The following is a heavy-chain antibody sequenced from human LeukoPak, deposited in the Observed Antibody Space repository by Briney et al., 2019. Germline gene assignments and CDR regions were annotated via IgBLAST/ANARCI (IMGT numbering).Heavy chain of an antibody. V-gene: IGHV1-2*02. CDR3: ARGAISRGIIDY. Sequence: GASVKVSCKASGYSFTGYYVHWVRQAPGQGLEWMGWINPDSGGTNFAQNFQGRVTMTRDTSSSTAYMEVRRLTSDDTAVYYCARGAISRGIIDYWGQGTLVTVSS. J-gene: IGHJ4*02. CDR1: GYSFTGYY. CDR2: INPDSGGT. D-gene: IGHD3-10*01.